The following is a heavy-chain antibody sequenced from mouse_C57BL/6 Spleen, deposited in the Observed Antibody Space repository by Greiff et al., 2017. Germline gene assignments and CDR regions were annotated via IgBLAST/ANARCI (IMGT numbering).Heavy chain of an antibody. CDR3: TRHGVRGAIDY. CDR1: GYTFTGYG. J-gene: IGHJ4*01. Sequence: QVQLQQPGAELVKPGASVTLSCKASGYTFTGYGMHWVKQRPVHGLEWIGAIDPDSGGTTYNQKFKSKAILTVDTSSSTAYMQLSSLTSEDSAVYYCTRHGVRGAIDYWGQGTSVTVSS. V-gene: IGHV1-15*01. CDR2: IDPDSGGT. D-gene: IGHD2-14*01.